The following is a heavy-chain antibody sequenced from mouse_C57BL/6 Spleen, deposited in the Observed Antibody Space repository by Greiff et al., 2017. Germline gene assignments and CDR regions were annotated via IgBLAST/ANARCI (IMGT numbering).Heavy chain of an antibody. CDR1: GFTFSSYA. V-gene: IGHV5-4*03. CDR3: ARTTVVARRYFDV. Sequence: DVKLVESGGGLVKPGGSLKLSCAASGFTFSSYAMSWVRQTPEKRLEWVATISDGGSYTYYPDNVKGRFTISRDNAKNNLYLQMSHLKSEDTAMYYCARTTVVARRYFDVWGTGTTVTVSS. J-gene: IGHJ1*03. D-gene: IGHD1-1*01. CDR2: ISDGGSYT.